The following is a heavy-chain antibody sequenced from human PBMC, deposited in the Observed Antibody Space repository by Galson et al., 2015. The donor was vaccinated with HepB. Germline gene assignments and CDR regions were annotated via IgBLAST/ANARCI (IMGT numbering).Heavy chain of an antibody. J-gene: IGHJ4*02. CDR2: ISYDGSNK. D-gene: IGHD1-26*01. V-gene: IGHV3-30*18. Sequence: SLRLSCAASGFTFSSYGMHWVRQAPGKGLEWVAVISYDGSNKYYADSVKGRFTISRDNSKNTLYLQMNSLRAEDTAVYYCAKDWASIVGATTDYWGQGTLVTVSS. CDR1: GFTFSSYG. CDR3: AKDWASIVGATTDY.